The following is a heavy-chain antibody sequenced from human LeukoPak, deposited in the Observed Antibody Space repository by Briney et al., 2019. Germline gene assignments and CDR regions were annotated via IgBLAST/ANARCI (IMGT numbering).Heavy chain of an antibody. CDR1: GGTFSSYT. V-gene: IGHV1-69*06. Sequence: ASVKVSCKASGGTFSSYTISWVRQAPGQGLEWMGGIIPIFGTTNYAQKFQGRVTITADKSTTTTYMQLSSLRSEDTAVYYCARSRFPYYRLSGADYYYMDVWGKGTTVTVSS. CDR3: ARSRFPYYRLSGADYYYMDV. J-gene: IGHJ6*03. D-gene: IGHD3-10*01. CDR2: IIPIFGTT.